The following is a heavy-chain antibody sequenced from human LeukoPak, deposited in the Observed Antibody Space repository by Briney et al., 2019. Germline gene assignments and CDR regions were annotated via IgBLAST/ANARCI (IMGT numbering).Heavy chain of an antibody. CDR1: GLTFSGYE. Sequence: GGSLRLSCAASGLTFSGYEFYWVRQAPGKGLAWVSYISSGATNIRYADSVKGQFTISRDDAKKSVYLQMSSLRAEDTAIYYCGAGRQFIGAFDIWGQGTLVTVSS. D-gene: IGHD3-10*01. CDR3: GAGRQFIGAFDI. J-gene: IGHJ3*02. CDR2: ISSGATNI. V-gene: IGHV3-48*03.